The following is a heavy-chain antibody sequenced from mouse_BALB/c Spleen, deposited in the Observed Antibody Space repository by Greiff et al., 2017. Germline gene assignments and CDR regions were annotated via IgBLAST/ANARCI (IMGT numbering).Heavy chain of an antibody. Sequence: VQLQQSGAELVKPGASVKLSCKASGYTFTSYYMYWVKQRPGQGLEWIGGINPSNGGTNFNEKFKSKATLTVDKSSSTAYMQLSSLTSEDSAVYYCTRYGAYAMDYWGQGTSVTVSS. CDR2: INPSNGGT. CDR3: TRYGAYAMDY. V-gene: IGHV1S81*02. CDR1: GYTFTSYY. J-gene: IGHJ4*01. D-gene: IGHD1-1*02.